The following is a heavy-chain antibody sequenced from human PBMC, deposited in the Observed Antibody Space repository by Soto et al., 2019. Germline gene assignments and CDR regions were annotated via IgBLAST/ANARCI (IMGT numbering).Heavy chain of an antibody. J-gene: IGHJ4*02. CDR1: GFTFSSYS. V-gene: IGHV3-48*01. CDR3: ARDLSITPGGGGFDY. Sequence: EVQLVESGGGLVQPGGSLRLSCAASGFTFSSYSMNWVRQAPGKGLEWVSYISSSSSTIYYADSVKGRFTISRDNAKNSLYLQMNSLRAEDTAVYYCARDLSITPGGGGFDYWGQGTLVTVSS. CDR2: ISSSSSTI. D-gene: IGHD3-16*01.